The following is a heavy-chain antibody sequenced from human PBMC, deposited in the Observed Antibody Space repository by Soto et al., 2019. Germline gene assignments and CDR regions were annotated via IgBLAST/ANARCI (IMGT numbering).Heavy chain of an antibody. V-gene: IGHV1-58*01. CDR2: IVVGSGST. J-gene: IGHJ6*01. CDR1: GFTFISCV. CDR3: AAYLQRSGFYFGMNV. Sequence: QMQLVQSGPEVKKPGTSVKVSCKASGFTFISCVVQWVRQARGQRLAWIGWIVVGSGSTNYAQKFQERVIITRDMFTSTANMELSSLRSEDRAMYYCAAYLQRSGFYFGMNVVGQGTTVTVSS.